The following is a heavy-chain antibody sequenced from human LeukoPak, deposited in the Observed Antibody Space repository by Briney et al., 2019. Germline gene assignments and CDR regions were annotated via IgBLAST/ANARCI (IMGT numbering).Heavy chain of an antibody. V-gene: IGHV3-23*01. D-gene: IGHD6-19*01. CDR1: GFIFSNSA. J-gene: IGHJ4*01. Sequence: GGSLRLSCAASGFIFSNSAMSWVRQAPGKGLEWVSTLSGSGITTYYADSVKGRFTISRDNSKNTLYLQMNSLRAEDTAVYYCAKGIYSSGWSYFDYWGHGTLVTVSS. CDR2: LSGSGITT. CDR3: AKGIYSSGWSYFDY.